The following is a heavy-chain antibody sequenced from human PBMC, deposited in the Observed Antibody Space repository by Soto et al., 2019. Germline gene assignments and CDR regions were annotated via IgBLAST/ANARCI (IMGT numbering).Heavy chain of an antibody. J-gene: IGHJ6*02. CDR3: ATHMTTVGYGYVMDV. CDR2: IIPIFGTA. D-gene: IGHD4-4*01. V-gene: IGHV1-69*12. CDR1: GGTFSSYA. Sequence: QVQLVQSGAEVKKPGSSVTVSCKASGGTFSSYAISWVRQAPGQGLERMGGIIPIFGTADYAQKFQGRVTITADDTTSTAYMELSRLRTEDTAVYYCATHMTTVGYGYVMDVWGQGTTVPVSS.